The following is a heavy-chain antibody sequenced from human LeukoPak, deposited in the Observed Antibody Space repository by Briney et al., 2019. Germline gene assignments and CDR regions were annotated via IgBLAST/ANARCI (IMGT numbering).Heavy chain of an antibody. CDR2: IKEDGGQK. V-gene: IGHV3-7*01. CDR1: GFSLSSQW. J-gene: IGHJ5*02. CDR3: ARAFS. Sequence: PGGSLRLSCAASGFSLSSQWMSWVRQAPGKGPEWVANIKEDGGQKSYVDSVKGRFTISRVNAKNSLYLQMNSLRAEDTAVYYCARAFSWGQGTLVTVSS. D-gene: IGHD3-16*01.